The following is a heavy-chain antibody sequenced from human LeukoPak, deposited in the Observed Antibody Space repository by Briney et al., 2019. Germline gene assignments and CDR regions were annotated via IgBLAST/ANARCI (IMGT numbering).Heavy chain of an antibody. D-gene: IGHD3-10*01. V-gene: IGHV3-30*03. CDR1: GFTFSSYG. CDR3: ARFYGSGSSDFDY. Sequence: GGSLRLSCAASGFTFSSYGMHWVRQAPGKGLEWVAVISYDGSNKYYADSVKGRFTISRDNSKNTLYLQMNSLRAEDTAVYYCARFYGSGSSDFDYWGQGTLVTVSS. CDR2: ISYDGSNK. J-gene: IGHJ4*02.